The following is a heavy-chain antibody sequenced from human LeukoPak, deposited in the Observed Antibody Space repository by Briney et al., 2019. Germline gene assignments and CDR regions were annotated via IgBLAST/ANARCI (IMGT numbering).Heavy chain of an antibody. CDR1: GYRFTSYW. J-gene: IGHJ4*02. CDR2: IYPGDSDT. CDR3: ARHEDVVVPAAIFDY. V-gene: IGHV5-51*01. D-gene: IGHD2-2*01. Sequence: GESLKISCKGSGYRFTSYWIAWVRQMPGKGLEWMGIIYPGDSDTRYSPSFQGQVTISADKSISTAYLQWSSLKASDTAMYYCARHEDVVVPAAIFDYWGQGTLVTVSS.